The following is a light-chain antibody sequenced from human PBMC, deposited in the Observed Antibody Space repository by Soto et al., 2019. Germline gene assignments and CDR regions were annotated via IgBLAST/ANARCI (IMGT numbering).Light chain of an antibody. CDR3: QQYNNWPPKT. CDR2: DAS. V-gene: IGKV3-15*01. CDR1: QRVTSN. J-gene: IGKJ1*01. Sequence: PGERATLSCGASQRVTSNYLAWFQQRPGLAPRLLIYDASTRATGIPARFSGSGSGTEFTLTISSLQSEDSAVYYCQQYNNWPPKTFGQGTKVDIK.